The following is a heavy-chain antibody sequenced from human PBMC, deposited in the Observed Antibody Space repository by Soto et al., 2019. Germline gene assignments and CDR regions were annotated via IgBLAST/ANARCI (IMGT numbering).Heavy chain of an antibody. CDR1: GFTFSSYG. CDR3: ARDRKRYSYVDDYYYGMDV. Sequence: QVQLVESGGGVVQRGGSLSLSCAASGFTFSSYGMHWVLQAPGKGLGWVAVVWYDASNKYYADCVKGRFTISRDNSKNTLYLQMNILRADETAMYYCARDRKRYSYVDDYYYGMDVWGQGSTVTVSS. D-gene: IGHD5-18*01. CDR2: VWYDASNK. V-gene: IGHV3-33*01. J-gene: IGHJ6*02.